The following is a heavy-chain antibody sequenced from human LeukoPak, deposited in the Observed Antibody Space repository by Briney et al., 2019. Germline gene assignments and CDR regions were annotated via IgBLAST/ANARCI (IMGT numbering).Heavy chain of an antibody. CDR2: IYPDDSDT. D-gene: IGHD4/OR15-4a*01. J-gene: IGHJ3*02. CDR1: GFTFSSYW. Sequence: GGSLRLSCAASGFTFSSYWMSWVRQAPGKGLEWMGIIYPDDSDTRYSRSFQGQVTISADKSINTAYLQWSSLKASDTAMYYCARLDYGANLRGDAFDIWGQGTMVTVSS. CDR3: ARLDYGANLRGDAFDI. V-gene: IGHV5-51*01.